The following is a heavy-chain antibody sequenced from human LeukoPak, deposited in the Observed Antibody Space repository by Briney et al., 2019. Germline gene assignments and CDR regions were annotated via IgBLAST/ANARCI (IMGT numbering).Heavy chain of an antibody. V-gene: IGHV3-48*03. D-gene: IGHD5-18*01. CDR1: GFTFSSYE. CDR3: ARVPEGYSYGPTDY. J-gene: IGHJ4*02. Sequence: GGSLRLSCAASGFTFSSYEMNWVRQAPGKGLEWVSYISSSGSTIYYADSVKGRFTISRDNAKNSLYLQMNSLRAEDTAVYYCARVPEGYSYGPTDYWGQGTLVTVSS. CDR2: ISSSGSTI.